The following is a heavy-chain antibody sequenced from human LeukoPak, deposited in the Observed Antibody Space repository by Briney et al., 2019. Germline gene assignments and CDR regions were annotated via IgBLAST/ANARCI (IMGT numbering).Heavy chain of an antibody. V-gene: IGHV1-69*13. J-gene: IGHJ4*02. Sequence: ASVKVSCKASGGTFSSYAISWMRQAPGQGLEWMGGIIPIFGTANYAQNFQGRVTITADESTSTAYMELSSLRSEDTAVYYCARDPKLQYYFDYWGQGTLVTVSS. CDR2: IIPIFGTA. CDR1: GGTFSSYA. D-gene: IGHD6-6*01. CDR3: ARDPKLQYYFDY.